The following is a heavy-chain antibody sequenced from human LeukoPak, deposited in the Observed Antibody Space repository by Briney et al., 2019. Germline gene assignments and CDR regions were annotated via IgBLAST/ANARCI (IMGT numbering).Heavy chain of an antibody. CDR2: IKQDGSEK. J-gene: IGHJ6*04. CDR1: GFTFSSYW. V-gene: IGHV3-7*01. Sequence: HSGGSLRLSCAASGFTFSSYWMSWVRQAPGKGLEWVANIKQDGSEKYYVDSVKGRFTISRDNAKKSLYLQMNSLRAEDTAVYYCAELGITMIGGVWGKGTTVTISS. D-gene: IGHD3-10*02. CDR3: AELGITMIGGV.